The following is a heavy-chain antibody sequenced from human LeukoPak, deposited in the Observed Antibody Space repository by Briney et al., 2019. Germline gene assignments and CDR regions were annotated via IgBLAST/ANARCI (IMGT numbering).Heavy chain of an antibody. D-gene: IGHD6-13*01. J-gene: IGHJ4*02. Sequence: SETLSLTCTVSGGSISSSSYYWGWVRQPPGKGLEWIGSIYYSGSTYYNPSLKSRVTISVDTSKNQFSLKLSSVTAADTAVYYCASPGIAAASFDYWGQGTVVTVSS. V-gene: IGHV4-39*01. CDR1: GGSISSSSYY. CDR3: ASPGIAAASFDY. CDR2: IYYSGST.